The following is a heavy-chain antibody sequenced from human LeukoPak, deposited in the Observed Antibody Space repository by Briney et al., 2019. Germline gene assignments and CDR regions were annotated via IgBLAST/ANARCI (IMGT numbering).Heavy chain of an antibody. D-gene: IGHD2-21*02. J-gene: IGHJ4*02. Sequence: PSETLSLTCTVSGGSISSYYWSWIRQPPGKGLEWIGYIYYSGSTNYNPSLKSRVTISVDTSKNQFSLKLSSVTAADSAVYYCAXAPYQPLLFFDYWGQGTLVTVSS. CDR1: GGSISSYY. CDR3: AXAPYQPLLFFDY. CDR2: IYYSGST. V-gene: IGHV4-59*01.